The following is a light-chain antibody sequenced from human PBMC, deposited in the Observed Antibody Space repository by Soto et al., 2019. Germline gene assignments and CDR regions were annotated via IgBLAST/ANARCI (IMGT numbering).Light chain of an antibody. CDR3: QQYHRSSRT. CDR2: KAS. CDR1: ESVNIW. Sequence: DIQMTQSPSILSASVGERVTITCRANESVNIWLAWYQQKPGQAPKLLIQKASTLQSGVPSRFGGGGSGTEFTLTISNLQPEDFATYYRQQYHRSSRTFGQGTKVDIK. V-gene: IGKV1-5*03. J-gene: IGKJ1*01.